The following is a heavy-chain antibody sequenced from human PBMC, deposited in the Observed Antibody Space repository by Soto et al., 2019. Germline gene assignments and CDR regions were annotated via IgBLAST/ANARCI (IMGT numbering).Heavy chain of an antibody. J-gene: IGHJ6*02. CDR3: ARRLYGDYAYGMDV. Sequence: SETLSLTCTVSGGSISSSSYYWGWIRQPPGKGLEWIGSIYYSGSTYYNPSLKSRVTISVDTSKNQFSLKLSSVTAADTAVYYCARRLYGDYAYGMDVWGQGTTVT. CDR2: IYYSGST. V-gene: IGHV4-39*01. CDR1: GGSISSSSYY. D-gene: IGHD4-17*01.